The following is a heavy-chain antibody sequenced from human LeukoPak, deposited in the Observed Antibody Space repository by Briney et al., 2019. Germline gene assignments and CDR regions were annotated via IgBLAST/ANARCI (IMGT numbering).Heavy chain of an antibody. CDR3: ARETLATASMDY. V-gene: IGHV3-33*01. CDR2: IWYDGSNK. Sequence: GGSLRLSCAASGFTFSSYGMHWVRQAPGKGLEWVAVIWYDGSNKYYADSVRGRFTISRDNSKNTLYLQMNSLRAEDTAVYYCARETLATASMDYWGQGTLVTVSS. D-gene: IGHD2-8*01. J-gene: IGHJ4*02. CDR1: GFTFSSYG.